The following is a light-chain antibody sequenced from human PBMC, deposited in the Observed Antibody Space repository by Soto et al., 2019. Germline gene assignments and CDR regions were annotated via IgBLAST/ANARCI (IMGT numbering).Light chain of an antibody. CDR3: QQFGSSPGFT. Sequence: EIVLTQSPGTLSLSPGERATLSCRASQSINNRYLAWYQPKPGQAPRLLIYGASSRATGIPDRFIGSGSGTDFTLTISILEPEDFAVYYCQQFGSSPGFTFGPGTKVDIK. V-gene: IGKV3-20*01. CDR1: QSINNRY. CDR2: GAS. J-gene: IGKJ3*01.